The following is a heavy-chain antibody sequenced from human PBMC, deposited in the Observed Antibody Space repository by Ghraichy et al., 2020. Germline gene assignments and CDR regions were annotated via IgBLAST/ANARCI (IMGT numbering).Heavy chain of an antibody. CDR2: ISSSGSFK. CDR1: GFRFSSHM. D-gene: IGHD4-23*01. J-gene: IGHJ4*02. V-gene: IGHV3-21*01. Sequence: GGSLRLSCEASGFRFSSHMMSWVRQAPGKGLECVAFISSSGSFKKYADSVKGRFTISRDNAKESVFLDLNSLRVEDAGIYFCVSAFPQGGNSRGPNLPFDSWGQGTLVSVSA. CDR3: VSAFPQGGNSRGPNLPFDS.